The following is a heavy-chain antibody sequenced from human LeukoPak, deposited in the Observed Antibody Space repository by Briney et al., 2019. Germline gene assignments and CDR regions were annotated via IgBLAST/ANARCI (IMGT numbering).Heavy chain of an antibody. Sequence: SETLSLTCTVSGGSISRGGYYWRWICQQPGKGLEWIGYIYYSGSTYYNPSLKSRVTISVDTSKNQFSLKLSSVTAADTAVYYCARATRRGYSGYDTGYYFDYWGQGTLVTVSS. J-gene: IGHJ4*02. D-gene: IGHD5-12*01. V-gene: IGHV4-31*03. CDR3: ARATRRGYSGYDTGYYFDY. CDR2: IYYSGST. CDR1: GGSISRGGYY.